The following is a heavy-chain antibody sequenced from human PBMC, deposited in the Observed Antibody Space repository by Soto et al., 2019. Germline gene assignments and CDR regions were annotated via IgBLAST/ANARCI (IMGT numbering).Heavy chain of an antibody. D-gene: IGHD1-1*01. CDR2: ISAHNGNT. Sequence: QVHLVQSGAEVKKPGASVKVSCKGSGYIFTTYGITWVRQAPGQGLEWMGWISAHNGNTSYAQKLQGRVTVTRDTSTSPAYMELRNLRSDDTAAYYCERGRYGDYWGQGALVTVSS. V-gene: IGHV1-18*01. CDR1: GYIFTTYG. CDR3: ERGRYGDY. J-gene: IGHJ4*02.